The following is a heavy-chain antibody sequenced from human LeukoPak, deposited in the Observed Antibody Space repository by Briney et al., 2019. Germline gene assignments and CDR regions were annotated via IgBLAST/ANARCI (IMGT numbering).Heavy chain of an antibody. V-gene: IGHV1-2*02. CDR1: GYTFTGYY. CDR3: AREGDYYDSRGSFLFS. J-gene: IGHJ4*02. CDR2: MYPNSGGT. Sequence: ASVKVSCKASGYTFTGYYIHWVRQAPGQGLEWMGWMYPNSGGTNYAQKFQGRVTMTRGTSISTAYMEVRSLRSDDTAVYFCAREGDYYDSRGSFLFSWGQGTLVTVSP. D-gene: IGHD3-22*01.